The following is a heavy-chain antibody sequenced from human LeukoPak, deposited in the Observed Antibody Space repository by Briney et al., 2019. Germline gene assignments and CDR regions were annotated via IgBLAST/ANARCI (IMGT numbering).Heavy chain of an antibody. D-gene: IGHD2/OR15-2a*01. V-gene: IGHV4-34*01. J-gene: IGHJ4*02. Sequence: PSETLSLTCAVYGGSFSGYYWSWIRQSPGKGLEWIGEINPTGSTTYTPSFTSRVTISVETSKTQFSLKLTSVTAADEAVYYCTRHGEYDYWGQGTLVTVSS. CDR2: INPTGST. CDR1: GGSFSGYY. CDR3: TRHGEYDY.